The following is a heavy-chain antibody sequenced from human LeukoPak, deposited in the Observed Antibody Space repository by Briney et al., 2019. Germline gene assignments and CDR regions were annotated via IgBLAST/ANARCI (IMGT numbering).Heavy chain of an antibody. CDR1: GFTFDDYA. Sequence: PGGSLRLSCAASGFTFDDYAMHWVGQAPGKGLEWVSGISWNSGSIGYADSVKGRFTISRDNAKNSLYLQMNSLRAEDMALYYCAKGYCSSTSCYEFDYWGQGTLVTVSS. J-gene: IGHJ4*02. CDR3: AKGYCSSTSCYEFDY. CDR2: ISWNSGSI. V-gene: IGHV3-9*03. D-gene: IGHD2-2*01.